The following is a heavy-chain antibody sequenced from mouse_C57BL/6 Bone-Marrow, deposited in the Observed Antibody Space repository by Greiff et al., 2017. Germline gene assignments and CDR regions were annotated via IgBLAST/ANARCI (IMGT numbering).Heavy chain of an antibody. CDR2: INPNNGGT. CDR3: ARSPSLLWSFDY. J-gene: IGHJ2*01. V-gene: IGHV1-18*01. Sequence: EVQLQQSGPELVKPGASVKIPCKASGYTFTDYNMDWVKQSHGKSLEWIGDINPNNGGTIYNQKFKGKATLTVDKSSSTAYMELRSLTSEDTAVYYCARSPSLLWSFDYWGQGTTLTVSS. D-gene: IGHD2-1*01. CDR1: GYTFTDYN.